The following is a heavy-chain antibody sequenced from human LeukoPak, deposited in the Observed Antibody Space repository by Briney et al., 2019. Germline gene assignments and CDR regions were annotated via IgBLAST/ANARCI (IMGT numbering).Heavy chain of an antibody. V-gene: IGHV3-30*18. CDR1: GFTFSTYG. CDR3: AKGQGSGWYEAFDI. CDR2: ISYDGSNK. Sequence: GGSLRLSCAASGFTFSTYGMHWVRQAPGKGLEWGAVISYDGSNKYYADSVKGRFTISRDNSKNTLYLQMNSLRAEDTAVYYCAKGQGSGWYEAFDIWGQGTMVTVSS. J-gene: IGHJ3*02. D-gene: IGHD6-19*01.